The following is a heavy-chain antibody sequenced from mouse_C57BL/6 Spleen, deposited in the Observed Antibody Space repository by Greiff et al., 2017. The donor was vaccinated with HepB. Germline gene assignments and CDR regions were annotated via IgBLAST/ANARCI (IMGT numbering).Heavy chain of an antibody. D-gene: IGHD2-1*01. V-gene: IGHV1-80*01. CDR3: AREIYYGNYWGYYYAMDY. Sequence: VQLQQSGAELVKPGASVKISCKASGYAFSSYWMNWVKQRPGKGLEWIGQIYPGDGDTNYNGKFKGKATLTADKSSSTAYMQLSSLTSEDSAVYFCAREIYYGNYWGYYYAMDYWGQGTSVTVSS. CDR2: IYPGDGDT. CDR1: GYAFSSYW. J-gene: IGHJ4*01.